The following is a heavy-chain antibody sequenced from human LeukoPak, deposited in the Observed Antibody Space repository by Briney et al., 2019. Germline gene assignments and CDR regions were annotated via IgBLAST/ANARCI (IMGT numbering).Heavy chain of an antibody. V-gene: IGHV1-8*03. J-gene: IGHJ5*02. Sequence: GASVKVSCKASGYTFHSYGLNWVRQAPGQGLEWMGWMSPNSGNTGYAQKFQGRVTITRNTSISTASMELSSLRSEDTAVYYCARVVYDDWGNNRFDPWGQGTLVTVSS. CDR3: ARVVYDDWGNNRFDP. CDR1: GYTFHSYG. D-gene: IGHD5/OR15-5a*01. CDR2: MSPNSGNT.